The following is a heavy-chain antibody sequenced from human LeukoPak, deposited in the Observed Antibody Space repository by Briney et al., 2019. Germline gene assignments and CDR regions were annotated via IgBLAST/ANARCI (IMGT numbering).Heavy chain of an antibody. D-gene: IGHD7-27*01. Sequence: GGSLRLSCAASGFTFSSYSMNWVRQAPGKGLEWVSSISSSSSYIYYADSVKGRFTISRDNAKNSLYLQMNSLRAEDTAVYYCARDILTGDTYSDAFDIWGQGTMVTVSS. CDR2: ISSSSSYI. J-gene: IGHJ3*02. V-gene: IGHV3-21*01. CDR3: ARDILTGDTYSDAFDI. CDR1: GFTFSSYS.